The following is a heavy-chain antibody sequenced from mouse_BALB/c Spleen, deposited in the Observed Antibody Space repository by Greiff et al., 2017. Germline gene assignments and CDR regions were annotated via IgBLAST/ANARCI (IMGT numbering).Heavy chain of an antibody. J-gene: IGHJ4*01. CDR1: GFTFNTYA. CDR3: VRDRGRNDYDDYAMDY. Sequence: EVKLVESGGGLVQPKGSLKLSCAASGFTFNTYAMNWVRQAPGKGLEWVARIRSKSNNYATYYADSVKDRFTISRDDSQSMLYLQMNNLKTEDTAMYYCVRDRGRNDYDDYAMDYWGQGTSVTVSS. CDR2: IRSKSNNYAT. D-gene: IGHD2-4*01. V-gene: IGHV10-1*02.